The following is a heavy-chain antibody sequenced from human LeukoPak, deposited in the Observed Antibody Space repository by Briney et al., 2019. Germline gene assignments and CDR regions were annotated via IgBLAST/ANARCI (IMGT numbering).Heavy chain of an antibody. D-gene: IGHD2-21*02. J-gene: IGHJ4*02. Sequence: ASVKVSCKASGGTFNSYAISWVRQATGQGLEWMGWMNPNSGNTGYAQKFQGRVTITRNTSISTAYMELSSLRSEDTAVYYCAREYCGGDCCFFDYWGQGTLVTVSS. CDR1: GGTFNSYA. CDR3: AREYCGGDCCFFDY. CDR2: MNPNSGNT. V-gene: IGHV1-8*03.